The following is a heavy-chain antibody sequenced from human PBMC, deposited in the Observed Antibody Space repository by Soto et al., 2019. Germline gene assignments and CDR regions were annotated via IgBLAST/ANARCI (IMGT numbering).Heavy chain of an antibody. CDR2: ISGRGGDST. J-gene: IGHJ6*02. V-gene: IGHV3-23*01. CDR1: GFTFSSNA. D-gene: IGHD2-2*01. Sequence: GGSLRLSCVASGFTFSSNAMGWVRQAPGKGLEWVSGISGRGGDSTYYADSVKGRFTISRDNSKNTLYLQMNSLRAEDTAIYYCLKYCSSTSCYSYYAMDVWGQGTTVTVSS. CDR3: LKYCSSTSCYSYYAMDV.